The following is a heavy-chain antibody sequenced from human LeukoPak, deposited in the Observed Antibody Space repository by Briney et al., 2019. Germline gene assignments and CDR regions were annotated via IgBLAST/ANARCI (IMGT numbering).Heavy chain of an antibody. V-gene: IGHV3-30*19. D-gene: IGHD4-11*01. J-gene: IGHJ6*02. CDR2: ISYDGSNK. CDR1: GFTFSSYG. CDR3: ARASNPANYYYYYGMDV. Sequence: GRSLRLSCAASGFTFSSYGMHWVRQAPGKGLEWVAVISYDGSNKYYADSVKGRFTISRDNSKNTLYLQMNSLRAEDTAVYYCARASNPANYYYYYGMDVWGQGTTVTVSS.